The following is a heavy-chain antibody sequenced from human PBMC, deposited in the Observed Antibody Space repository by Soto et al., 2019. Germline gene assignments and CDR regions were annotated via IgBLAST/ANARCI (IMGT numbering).Heavy chain of an antibody. V-gene: IGHV1-3*01. CDR2: INAGNGNT. D-gene: IGHD3-22*01. J-gene: IGHJ5*02. Sequence: ASVKVSCKTSGYSFTSYPMHWVRQAPGQRLEWMGWINAGNGNTKYSQKFQGRLSISGDKSTSTAYMELSSLRYEDTAVYYCARDSYDSSGYYPSWGQGTLVTVSS. CDR3: ARDSYDSSGYYPS. CDR1: GYSFTSYP.